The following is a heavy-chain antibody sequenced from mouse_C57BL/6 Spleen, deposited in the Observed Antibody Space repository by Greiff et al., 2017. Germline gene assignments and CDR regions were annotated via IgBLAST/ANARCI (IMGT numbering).Heavy chain of an antibody. CDR2: ISDGGSYT. J-gene: IGHJ4*01. CDR3: ARPSSRDAMDY. V-gene: IGHV5-4*01. Sequence: EVQGVESGGGLVKPGGSLKLSCAASGFTFSSYAMSWVRQTPEKRLEWVATISDGGSYTYYPDNVKGRFTISRDNAKNNLYLQMSHLKSEDTAMYYCARPSSRDAMDYWGQGTSVTVSS. CDR1: GFTFSSYA.